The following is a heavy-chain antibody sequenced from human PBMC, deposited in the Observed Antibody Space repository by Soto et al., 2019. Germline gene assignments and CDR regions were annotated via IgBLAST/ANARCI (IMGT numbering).Heavy chain of an antibody. Sequence: QVQLVQCGAEVKKPGASVKVSCKASGYTFTSCGISWVRQARGQGLEWMGWISAYNGNTNYAQKLQGRVTMTTDTSTSTAYMELRSLRSDDTVVYYCARDGYYDSSGYRSDFDYWGQGTLVTVSS. V-gene: IGHV1-18*01. CDR2: ISAYNGNT. CDR1: GYTFTSCG. D-gene: IGHD3-22*01. J-gene: IGHJ4*02. CDR3: ARDGYYDSSGYRSDFDY.